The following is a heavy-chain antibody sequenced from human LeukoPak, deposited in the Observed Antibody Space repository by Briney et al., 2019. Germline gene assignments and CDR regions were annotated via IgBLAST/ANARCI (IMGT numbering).Heavy chain of an antibody. CDR3: ARITPLFSGGSCHFDY. Sequence: SETLSLTCTVSGGSISSFYSSWIRPPPGKGLEWIGYIYYSGSTTYNPSLKSRVTISVDPSKNQFSLMLSSGTASDTAVYYCARITPLFSGGSCHFDYWGQGTLVTVSS. J-gene: IGHJ4*02. D-gene: IGHD2-15*01. CDR1: GGSISSFY. V-gene: IGHV4-59*01. CDR2: IYYSGST.